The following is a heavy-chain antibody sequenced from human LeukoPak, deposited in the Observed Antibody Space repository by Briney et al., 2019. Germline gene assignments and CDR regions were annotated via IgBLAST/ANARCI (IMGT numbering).Heavy chain of an antibody. CDR1: GYTFSDNY. CDR2: INPHSGGT. V-gene: IGHV1-2*02. J-gene: IGHJ3*02. CDR3: AREFMRVTAFDI. Sequence: VASVKVSCKASGYTFSDNYIHWVRQAPGQGRAWMGLINPHSGGTNYGENFQGRVTLTRDTSISTAYMDLSSLISDDTAVYYCAREFMRVTAFDIWGQGTMVTVSS. D-gene: IGHD2-21*02.